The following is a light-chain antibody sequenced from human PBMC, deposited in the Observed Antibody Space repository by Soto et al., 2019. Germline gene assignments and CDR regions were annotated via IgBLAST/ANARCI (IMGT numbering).Light chain of an antibody. CDR1: QNIVVS. Sequence: DIQMTQSPSSLSASVGARVTITCRASQNIVVSLNWYQQKLGQAPTLLIYAASNLQSGVPARSSGRGSRTEFSLFVVGLPTEVFSTLYLLQSYANAKYTLGPGTKLGIE. CDR3: LQSYANAKYT. J-gene: IGKJ2*01. V-gene: IGKV1-39*01. CDR2: AAS.